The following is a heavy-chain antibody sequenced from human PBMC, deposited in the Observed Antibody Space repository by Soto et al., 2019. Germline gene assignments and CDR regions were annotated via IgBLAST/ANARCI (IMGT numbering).Heavy chain of an antibody. J-gene: IGHJ3*02. D-gene: IGHD3-10*01. CDR1: GYTFTGYY. V-gene: IGHV1-2*04. CDR2: INPNSGGT. Sequence: ASVKVSCKASGYTFTGYYIHWVRQAPGQGLEWMGWINPNSGGTNYAQKFQGWVTMTRDTSISTAYMELSSVTAADTAVYYCASKFGELLADAFDIWGQGTMVTVSS. CDR3: ASKFGELLADAFDI.